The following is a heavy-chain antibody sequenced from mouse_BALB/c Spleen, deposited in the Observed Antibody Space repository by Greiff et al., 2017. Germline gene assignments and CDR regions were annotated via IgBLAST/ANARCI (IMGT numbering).Heavy chain of an antibody. CDR3: ARSEITNWFAY. D-gene: IGHD2-4*01. V-gene: IGHV14-3*02. CDR2: IDPANGNT. CDR1: GFNIKDNY. Sequence: EVQGVESGAELVKPGASVKLSCTASGFNIKDNYMHWVKQRPEQGLEWIGRIDPANGNTKYDPKFQGKATITADTSSNTAYLQLSSLTSEDTAVYYCARSEITNWFAYWGQGTLVTVSA. J-gene: IGHJ3*01.